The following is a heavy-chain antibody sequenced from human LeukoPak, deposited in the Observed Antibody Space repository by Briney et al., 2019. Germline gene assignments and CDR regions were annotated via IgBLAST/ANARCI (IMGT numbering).Heavy chain of an antibody. J-gene: IGHJ5*02. CDR3: ARRQGDEGYHLLSRGENWFDP. CDR1: GGSISSGGYY. Sequence: SETLSLTCTVSGGSISSGGYYWSWIRQHPGKGLEWIAYIYYSGNTYYNPSLKSRVSLSVDTSKNQFSLRLSSVTAADTAVYYCARRQGDEGYHLLSRGENWFDPWGQGILVTVSS. CDR2: IYYSGNT. V-gene: IGHV4-31*03. D-gene: IGHD2/OR15-2a*01.